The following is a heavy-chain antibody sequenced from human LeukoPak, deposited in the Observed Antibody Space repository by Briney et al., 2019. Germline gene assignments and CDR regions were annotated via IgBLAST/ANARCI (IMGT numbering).Heavy chain of an antibody. Sequence: SETLSLTCTVSGGTISSDYWSWIRLPPGKGLEWIGYIHNSGTTNYNPSLKSRVTLSVDTSTNQFSLRLSSVTAADTALYYCARDGGISGDHFANWGQGTLVTVSS. CDR3: ARDGGISGDHFAN. CDR1: GGTISSDY. D-gene: IGHD4-23*01. V-gene: IGHV4-59*01. J-gene: IGHJ4*02. CDR2: IHNSGTT.